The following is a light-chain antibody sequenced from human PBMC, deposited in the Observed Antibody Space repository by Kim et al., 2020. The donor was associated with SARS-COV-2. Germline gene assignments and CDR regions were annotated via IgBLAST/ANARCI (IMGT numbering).Light chain of an antibody. CDR3: QQREDWPLT. V-gene: IGKV3-11*01. CDR1: QSVSTA. CDR2: DAS. J-gene: IGKJ4*01. Sequence: LSPGERATLSCRASQSVSTAVAWFKHEPGQAPRLLIHDASYRATGIPARFSGSGSGTDFTLTITGLQAEDFAVYYCQQREDWPLTFGGGTKVDIK.